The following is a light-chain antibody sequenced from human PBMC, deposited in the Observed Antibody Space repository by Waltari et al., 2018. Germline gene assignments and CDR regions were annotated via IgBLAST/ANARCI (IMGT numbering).Light chain of an antibody. Sequence: ETVLTQSPVTLSLSHGEGATLSCKASQSVGSSLAWYQQKPGQAPRLLIYNASNRAAGIPARFSGSGSGTDFTLTISSLEPEDFAVYYCQQRSNWNTFGQGTKLEIK. CDR2: NAS. CDR3: QQRSNWNT. CDR1: QSVGSS. V-gene: IGKV3-11*01. J-gene: IGKJ2*01.